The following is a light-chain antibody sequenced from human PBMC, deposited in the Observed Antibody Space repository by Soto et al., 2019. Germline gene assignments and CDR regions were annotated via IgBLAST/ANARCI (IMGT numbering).Light chain of an antibody. J-gene: IGKJ2*01. V-gene: IGKV3-11*01. CDR1: QSLSSY. CDR3: QQRRNWL. Sequence: IVLTQSPATLSLSPGERATLSCRASQSLSSYLAWYQQKPGQAPRLLIYDASHRASGIPARFSGSGSGTDFTLTISSLEPEDSAVYYCQQRRNWLFGQGTKVEIK. CDR2: DAS.